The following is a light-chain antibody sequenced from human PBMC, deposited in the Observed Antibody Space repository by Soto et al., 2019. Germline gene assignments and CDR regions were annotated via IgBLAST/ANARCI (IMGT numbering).Light chain of an antibody. V-gene: IGKV3-20*01. J-gene: IGKJ1*01. CDR3: QQYGSSLWT. CDR1: QTVSSN. Sequence: TQSPATLSVYPGERVTPSCRATQTVSSNLAWYQQRPGQAPRLLIYGASSRATGIPDRFSGSGSGTDFTLTISRLEPEDFAVYYCQQYGSSLWTFGQGTKVDI. CDR2: GAS.